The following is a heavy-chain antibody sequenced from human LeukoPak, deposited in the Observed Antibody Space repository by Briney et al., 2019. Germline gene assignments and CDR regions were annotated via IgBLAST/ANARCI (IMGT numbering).Heavy chain of an antibody. V-gene: IGHV3-74*01. J-gene: IGHJ6*03. CDR2: INSDGSST. CDR1: GFTFSSYW. CDR3: ARAESSTEYYYYYYVDV. Sequence: GGSPRLSCAASGFTFSSYWMHWVRQAPGKGLVWVSRINSDGSSTSYADSVKGRFTISRDNAKNSLYLQMNSLRAEDTAVYYCARAESSTEYYYYYYVDVWGKGTTVTVSS. D-gene: IGHD6-13*01.